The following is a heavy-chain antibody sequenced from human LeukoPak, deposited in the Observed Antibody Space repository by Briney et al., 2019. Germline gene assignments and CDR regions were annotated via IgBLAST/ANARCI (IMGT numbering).Heavy chain of an antibody. V-gene: IGHV3-33*01. CDR2: IWYDGSNK. J-gene: IGHJ4*02. CDR3: ARSRSGSYLLGY. CDR1: GFTFSSYG. Sequence: GRSLRLSCAASGFTFSSYGMHWVRQAPGKGLEWVAVIWYDGSNKYYADSVKGRFTISRDNSKNTLYLQMNSLRAEDTAVYYCARSRSGSYLLGYWGQGTLVTVSS. D-gene: IGHD1-26*01.